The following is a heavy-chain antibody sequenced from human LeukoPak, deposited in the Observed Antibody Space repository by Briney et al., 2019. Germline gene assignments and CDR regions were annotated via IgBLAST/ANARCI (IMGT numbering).Heavy chain of an antibody. D-gene: IGHD1-1*01. J-gene: IGHJ4*02. CDR1: GFTFSNYY. Sequence: GGSLRLSCAASGFTFSNYYMSWIRQAPRKGLEWVSYISGDGSNIYYVDSVKGRFTISRDNARNSLYLQMNSLRAEDTAVYYCARNTGNLDYWGQGTLVTVSS. CDR3: ARNTGNLDY. CDR2: ISGDGSNI. V-gene: IGHV3-11*01.